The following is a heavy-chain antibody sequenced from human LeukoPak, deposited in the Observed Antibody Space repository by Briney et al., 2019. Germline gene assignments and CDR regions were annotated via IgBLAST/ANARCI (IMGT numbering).Heavy chain of an antibody. CDR2: LSGTGGST. J-gene: IGHJ4*02. Sequence: GGSLRLSCTASGFTFSSYAMNWVRQAPGKGLDWVSGLSGTGGSTYYADSVKGRFTISRDNSKNTPFLQMSSLRAEDTAVYYCAKEARYATSWVDYWGQGTLVTVSS. V-gene: IGHV3-23*01. D-gene: IGHD2-2*01. CDR3: AKEARYATSWVDY. CDR1: GFTFSSYA.